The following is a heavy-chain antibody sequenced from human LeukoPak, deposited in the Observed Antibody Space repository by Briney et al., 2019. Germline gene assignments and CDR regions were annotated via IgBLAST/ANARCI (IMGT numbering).Heavy chain of an antibody. CDR3: ARAETYYYDSSGYYPGVYYFDY. CDR1: GYTFTSYG. J-gene: IGHJ4*02. V-gene: IGHV1-18*01. CDR2: ISAYNGNT. Sequence: ASVKVSCKASGYTFTSYGISWVRQAPGQGLEWMGWISAYNGNTNYAQKLQGRVTMTTDTSTSTAYMELRSLRSDDTAVHYCARAETYYYDSSGYYPGVYYFDYWGQGTLVTVSS. D-gene: IGHD3-22*01.